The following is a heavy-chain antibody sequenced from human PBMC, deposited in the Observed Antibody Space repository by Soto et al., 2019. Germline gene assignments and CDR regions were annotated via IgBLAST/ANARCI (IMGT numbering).Heavy chain of an antibody. V-gene: IGHV4-39*05. J-gene: IGHJ6*02. D-gene: IGHD6-19*01. CDR2: IYSIGNT. Sequence: SETPSLTCTVSGASIRSSAYWGWIRQPPGKGLEWIGSIYSIGNTYYNPSLKSGVTISADTSKNQFSLNLISVTAADTAVYYCRRSSRYSTDVWGQGITVTVSS. CDR3: RRSSRYSTDV. CDR1: GASIRSSAY.